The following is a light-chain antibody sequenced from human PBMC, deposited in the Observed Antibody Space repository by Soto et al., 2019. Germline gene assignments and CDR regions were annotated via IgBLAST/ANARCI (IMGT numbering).Light chain of an antibody. CDR3: QKYGSSPKT. Sequence: EIVLTQSPGTLSLSPGERATFSCRASQSVSSSYLAWYQQKTGQAPRLLIYGASSRAPGIPDRFSGSGSGTEFTLTISRLEPEDFAVYYFQKYGSSPKTLGRGTKVAIK. CDR1: QSVSSSY. V-gene: IGKV3-20*01. CDR2: GAS. J-gene: IGKJ1*01.